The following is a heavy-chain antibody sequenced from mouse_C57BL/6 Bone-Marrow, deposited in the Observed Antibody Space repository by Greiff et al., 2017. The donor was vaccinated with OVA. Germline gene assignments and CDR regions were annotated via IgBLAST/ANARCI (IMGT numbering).Heavy chain of an antibody. J-gene: IGHJ3*01. CDR1: GYTFTSYW. D-gene: IGHD1-1*01. CDR3: ARDYGAWFAY. CDR2: IDPSDSYT. V-gene: IGHV1-69*01. Sequence: VQLKQPGAELVMPGASVKLSCKASGYTFTSYWMHWVKQRPGQGLEWIGEIDPSDSYTNYNQKFKGKSTLTVDKSSSTAYMQLSSLTSEDSAVYYCARDYGAWFAYWGQGTLVTVSA.